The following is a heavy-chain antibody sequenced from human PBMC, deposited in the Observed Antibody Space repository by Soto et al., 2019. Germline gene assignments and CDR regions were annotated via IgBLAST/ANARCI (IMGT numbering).Heavy chain of an antibody. CDR2: ISWNSGSI. Sequence: GGSLRLSCAASGFTFDDYAMHLVRQAPGKGLEWVSGISWNSGSIGYADSVKGRFTISRDNAKNSLYLQMNSLRAEDTALYYCAKMEGIEDAFDIWGKGTMVTVSS. CDR1: GFTFDDYA. D-gene: IGHD6-13*01. V-gene: IGHV3-9*01. CDR3: AKMEGIEDAFDI. J-gene: IGHJ3*02.